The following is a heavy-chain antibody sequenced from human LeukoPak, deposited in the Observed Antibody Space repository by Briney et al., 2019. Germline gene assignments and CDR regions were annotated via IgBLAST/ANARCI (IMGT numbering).Heavy chain of an antibody. Sequence: ASVKVSCKASGYTFIGQDMHWVRQAPGQGLEWMGWINPNTGDTNYAQKLQGRVTMTRDTTISTAYMELSRLTSDDTAVYYCASYPRYSSSPPFDYSGQGTLVTVSS. J-gene: IGHJ4*02. CDR1: GYTFIGQD. V-gene: IGHV1-2*02. CDR3: ASYPRYSSSPPFDY. D-gene: IGHD6-19*01. CDR2: INPNTGDT.